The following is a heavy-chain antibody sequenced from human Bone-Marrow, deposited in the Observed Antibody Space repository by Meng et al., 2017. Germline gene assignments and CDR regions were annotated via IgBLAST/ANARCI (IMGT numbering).Heavy chain of an antibody. CDR1: GYTFAAYW. J-gene: IGHJ4*02. Sequence: QWQLVQPGPEVKKPGASVKLSCKPSGYTFAAYWIHWLRQAPGQGLEWMGRIDPNNDHTQYAQNFQGRVTMTSDTSISTVYMELNGLRSDDTAVYYCARDEDISAAGKLFGDYWGQGTLVTVSS. V-gene: IGHV1-2*06. CDR3: ARDEDISAAGKLFGDY. D-gene: IGHD6-13*01. CDR2: IDPNNDHT.